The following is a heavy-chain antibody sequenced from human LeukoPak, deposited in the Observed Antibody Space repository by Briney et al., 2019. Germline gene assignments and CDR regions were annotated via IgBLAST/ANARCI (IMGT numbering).Heavy chain of an antibody. V-gene: IGHV1-69*06. Sequence: GASVKVSCKASGGTFSSYAISWVGQAPGQGLEWMGGIIPIFGTANYAQKFQGRVTITADKSTSTAYMELSKLRSDDTAVYYCARGDYGDYPFDFWGQGTLVTVSS. D-gene: IGHD4-17*01. CDR1: GGTFSSYA. CDR3: ARGDYGDYPFDF. CDR2: IIPIFGTA. J-gene: IGHJ4*02.